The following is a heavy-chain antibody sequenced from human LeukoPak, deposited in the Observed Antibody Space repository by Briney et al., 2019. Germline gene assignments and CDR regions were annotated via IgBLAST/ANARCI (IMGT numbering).Heavy chain of an antibody. D-gene: IGHD1-26*01. CDR3: AKGSGSGSYRRYYYMDV. CDR2: ISYDGSNE. Sequence: QPGGSLRLSCAASGFTFSSYVMHWVRQAPGKGLEWVAIISYDGSNEYYADSVKGRFTISRDNSKNSLYLQMNSLRAEDTALYYCAKGSGSGSYRRYYYMDVWGKGTTVTVSS. CDR1: GFTFSSYV. V-gene: IGHV3-30*04. J-gene: IGHJ6*03.